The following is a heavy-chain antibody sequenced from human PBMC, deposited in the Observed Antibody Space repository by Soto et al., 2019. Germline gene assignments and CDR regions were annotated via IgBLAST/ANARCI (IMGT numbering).Heavy chain of an antibody. D-gene: IGHD3-10*01. CDR3: AKYLGGYYGSGTLLA. CDR2: ISGSGGST. V-gene: IGHV3-23*01. Sequence: EVQLLESGGGLVQPGGSLRLSCAASGFTFSSYAMSWVRQAPGKGLEWVSAISGSGGSTYYADSVKGRFTISRDNSKNTLYLQMNSLRSEDTAVYYCAKYLGGYYGSGTLLAWGQGTLVTVSS. CDR1: GFTFSSYA. J-gene: IGHJ5*02.